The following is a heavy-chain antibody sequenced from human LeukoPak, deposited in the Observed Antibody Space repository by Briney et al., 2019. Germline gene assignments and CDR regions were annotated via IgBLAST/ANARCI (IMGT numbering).Heavy chain of an antibody. D-gene: IGHD3-22*01. V-gene: IGHV3-21*01. CDR2: ISSSSSYI. Sequence: GGSLRLSCAASGFTFSSYSMTWVRQAPGKGLEWVSSISSSSSYIYYADSVKGRFTISRDNAKNSLYLQMNSLRAEDTAVYYCARDKDYYDSSGYYYAYFDYWGQGTLVTVSS. J-gene: IGHJ4*02. CDR3: ARDKDYYDSSGYYYAYFDY. CDR1: GFTFSSYS.